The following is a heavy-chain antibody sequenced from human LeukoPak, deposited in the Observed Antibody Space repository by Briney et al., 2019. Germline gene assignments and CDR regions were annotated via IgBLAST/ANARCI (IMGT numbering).Heavy chain of an antibody. D-gene: IGHD3-9*01. CDR3: ARGLRYFAWFGSQHRHNWFDP. Sequence: SETLSLTCAVCGGSFSGYYWSWVRQPPGKGLEGSGEINHSGSTNYNPSLTRRGTISVDTSKNQFSLKLSSVTAADTAVYYCARGLRYFAWFGSQHRHNWFDPWGQGTLVTVSS. CDR1: GGSFSGYY. CDR2: INHSGST. J-gene: IGHJ5*02. V-gene: IGHV4-34*01.